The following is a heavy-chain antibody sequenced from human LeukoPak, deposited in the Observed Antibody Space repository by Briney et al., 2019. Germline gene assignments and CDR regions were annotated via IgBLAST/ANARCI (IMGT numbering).Heavy chain of an antibody. CDR2: IIPIFSTA. Sequence: SVKVSCKASGGTFSSYVINLVRQAPGQGLEWMGGIIPIFSTADYAQKFQGRVTITADESTSTAYMELSSLRSEDTAVYYCAVGVRSSGSYQIWGHAFDIWGQGTMVTVSS. CDR1: GGTFSSYV. D-gene: IGHD3-10*01. V-gene: IGHV1-69*13. CDR3: AVGVRSSGSYQIWGHAFDI. J-gene: IGHJ3*02.